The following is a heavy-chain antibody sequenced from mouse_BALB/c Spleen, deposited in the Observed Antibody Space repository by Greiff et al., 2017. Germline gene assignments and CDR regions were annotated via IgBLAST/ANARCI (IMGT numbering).Heavy chain of an antibody. CDR3: AREDGNYEAMDY. V-gene: IGHV1S29*02. Sequence: EVQLQESGPELVKPGASVKISCKASGYTFTDYNMHCVKQSHGKSLEWIGYIYPYNGGTGYNQKFKSKATLTVDNSSSTAYMELRSLTSEDSAVYYCAREDGNYEAMDYWGQGTSVTVSS. D-gene: IGHD2-1*01. CDR1: GYTFTDYN. J-gene: IGHJ4*01. CDR2: IYPYNGGT.